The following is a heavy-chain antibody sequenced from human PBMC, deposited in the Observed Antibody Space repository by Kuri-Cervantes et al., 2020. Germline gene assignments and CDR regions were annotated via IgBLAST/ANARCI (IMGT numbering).Heavy chain of an antibody. CDR1: GFNFSSYD. CDR3: ARVRWEPPYYYGMDV. J-gene: IGHJ6*02. V-gene: IGHV3-33*01. Sequence: GESLKISCAASGFNFSSYDMHWVRQAPGKGLEWVAVIWYDGSNKYYADSVKGRFTISRDNSKNTLYLQMNSLRAEDTAVYYCARVRWEPPYYYGMDVWGQGTTVTVSS. CDR2: IWYDGSNK. D-gene: IGHD1-26*01.